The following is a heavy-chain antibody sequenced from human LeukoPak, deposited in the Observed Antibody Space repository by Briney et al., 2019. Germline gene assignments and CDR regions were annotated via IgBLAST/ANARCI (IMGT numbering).Heavy chain of an antibody. D-gene: IGHD4-11*01. CDR3: ARVPIMTTVMGGEGDQLRPEDY. Sequence: SETLSLTCTVSGGSINRYSWSWIRQPPGKGLEWIGYIYHSGSTYYNPSLKSRVTISVDRSKNQFSLKLSSVTAADTVVYYCARVPIMTTVMGGEGDQLRPEDYWGQGTLVTVSS. J-gene: IGHJ4*02. CDR1: GGSINRYS. V-gene: IGHV4-59*12. CDR2: IYHSGST.